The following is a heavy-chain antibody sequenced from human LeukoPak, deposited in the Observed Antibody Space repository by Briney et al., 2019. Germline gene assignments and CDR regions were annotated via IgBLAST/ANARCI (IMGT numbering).Heavy chain of an antibody. Sequence: PGGSLRLSCAASGFTFTNYAMSWVRQAPGKGLEWVSAISGSGGSTYYADSVKGRFTISRDNSKNTLYLQMNSLRAEDTAVYYCAKRAARGAAAITGKADYWGQGTLVTVSS. V-gene: IGHV3-23*01. J-gene: IGHJ4*02. D-gene: IGHD2-2*02. CDR3: AKRAARGAAAITGKADY. CDR2: ISGSGGST. CDR1: GFTFTNYA.